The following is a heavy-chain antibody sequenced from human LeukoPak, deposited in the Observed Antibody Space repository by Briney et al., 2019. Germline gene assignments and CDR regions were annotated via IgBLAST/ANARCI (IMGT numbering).Heavy chain of an antibody. Sequence: SVKVSCKASGGTFSSYAISWVRQAPGQGLEWMGRIIPIFGIANYAQKFQGRVTITADKSTSTAYMELSSLRSEDTAAYYCARDPTSYSGSLSGYNWFDPWGQGTLVTVSS. D-gene: IGHD1-26*01. CDR1: GGTFSSYA. V-gene: IGHV1-69*04. CDR2: IIPIFGIA. J-gene: IGHJ5*02. CDR3: ARDPTSYSGSLSGYNWFDP.